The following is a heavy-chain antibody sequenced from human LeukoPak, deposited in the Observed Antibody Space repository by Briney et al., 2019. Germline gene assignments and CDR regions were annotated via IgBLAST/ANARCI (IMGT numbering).Heavy chain of an antibody. CDR1: GYTFTSYA. J-gene: IGHJ4*02. Sequence: ASVKVSCKASGYTFTSYAMHWVRQAPGQRLEWMGCINAGNGNTKYSQKFQGRVTITRDTSASTAYMELISLRSEDTAVYYCARDSLSWTGTDLFDYWGRGTLVTVSS. CDR3: ARDSLSWTGTDLFDY. CDR2: INAGNGNT. D-gene: IGHD1-1*01. V-gene: IGHV1-3*01.